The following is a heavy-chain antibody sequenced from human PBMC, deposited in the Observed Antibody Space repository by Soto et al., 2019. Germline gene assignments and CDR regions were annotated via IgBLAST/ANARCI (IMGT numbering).Heavy chain of an antibody. V-gene: IGHV3-48*02. Sequence: EVQLVESGGGLVQPGGSLRLSCVASGFTFSSYSMNWVRQAPGKGLEWVSYISSTSSTIYYADSVKGRFTISRDNAKNSLYLQMNSLRDEDTAVYYCARDQADIVVGTTLYYYYGMDVWGQGTTVTVSS. D-gene: IGHD2-15*01. CDR1: GFTFSSYS. J-gene: IGHJ6*02. CDR2: ISSTSSTI. CDR3: ARDQADIVVGTTLYYYYGMDV.